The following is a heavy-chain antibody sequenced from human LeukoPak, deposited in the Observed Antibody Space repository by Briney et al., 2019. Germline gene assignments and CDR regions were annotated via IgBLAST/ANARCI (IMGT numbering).Heavy chain of an antibody. Sequence: SETLSLTGTVSGGSISSSSYYWDWIRQPPGKGLEWIGSIYYSGSTYYNPSLKSRVTISVDTSKNQFSPKLSSVTAADTAVYYCARLLYYYDSSGYTNDAFDIWGQGTMVTVSS. CDR3: ARLLYYYDSSGYTNDAFDI. J-gene: IGHJ3*02. CDR1: GGSISSSSYY. V-gene: IGHV4-39*01. CDR2: IYYSGST. D-gene: IGHD3-22*01.